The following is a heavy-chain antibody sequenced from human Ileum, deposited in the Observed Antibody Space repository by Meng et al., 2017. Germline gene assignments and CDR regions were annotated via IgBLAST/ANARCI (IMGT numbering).Heavy chain of an antibody. D-gene: IGHD6-13*01. CDR3: GRRSSSLDY. J-gene: IGHJ4*02. CDR1: GFTFGDYA. V-gene: IGHV3-49*04. Sequence: GESLKISCTASGFTFGDYAMSWVRQAPGKGLEWVGFIRSKAYGGTTEYAASVKGRFTISRDDSRSIAYLQMNSLKTEDTAVDYCGRRSSSLDYWGQGTLVTVSS. CDR2: IRSKAYGGTT.